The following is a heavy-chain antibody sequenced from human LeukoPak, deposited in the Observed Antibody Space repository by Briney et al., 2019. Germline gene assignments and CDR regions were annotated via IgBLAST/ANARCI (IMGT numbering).Heavy chain of an antibody. CDR3: ARSPIEMYCSSTSCYYDWFDP. V-gene: IGHV1-2*02. CDR1: GYTFTGYY. J-gene: IGHJ5*02. Sequence: ASVTVSCKASGYTFTGYYMHWVRQAPGQGLEWMGWINPNSGGTNYAQKFQGRVTMTRDTSISTAYMELSRLRSDDTAVYYCARSPIEMYCSSTSCYYDWFDPWGQGTLVTVSS. D-gene: IGHD2-2*01. CDR2: INPNSGGT.